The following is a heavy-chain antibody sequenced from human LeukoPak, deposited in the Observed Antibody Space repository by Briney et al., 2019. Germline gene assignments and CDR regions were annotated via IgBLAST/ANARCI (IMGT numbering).Heavy chain of an antibody. CDR2: ISSRGSTI. D-gene: IGHD4-17*01. V-gene: IGHV3-48*03. J-gene: IGHJ1*01. CDR1: GFTFSSYE. CDR3: ARDDYGDYVGYFQH. Sequence: GGSLRLSCAASGFTFSSYEMNWVRQAPGKGLEWVSYISSRGSTIYYADSVKGRFTISRDNAKNSLYLQMNSLRAEDTAVYYCARDDYGDYVGYFQHWGQGTLVTVSS.